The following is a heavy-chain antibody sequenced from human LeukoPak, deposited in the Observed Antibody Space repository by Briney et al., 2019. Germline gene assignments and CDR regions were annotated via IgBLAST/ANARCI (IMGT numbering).Heavy chain of an antibody. Sequence: ASVKVSCKASGYTFTSYYMHWVRQAPGQGLEWMGIINPSGGSTSYAQKFQGRVTMTRDTSTSTVYMELSSLRSEDTAVYYCARESSIMITFGGVSRLDPWGQGTLVTVSS. V-gene: IGHV1-46*01. CDR3: ARESSIMITFGGVSRLDP. CDR1: GYTFTSYY. J-gene: IGHJ5*02. CDR2: INPSGGST. D-gene: IGHD3-16*01.